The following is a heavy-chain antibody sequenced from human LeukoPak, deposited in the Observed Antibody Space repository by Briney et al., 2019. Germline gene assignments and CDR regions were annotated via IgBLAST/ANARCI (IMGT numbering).Heavy chain of an antibody. CDR3: ERDRGITTARGVPSWFDP. Sequence: NPSQTLSLTCTVSGDSISNGNYYWTWIRQPPGKGLEWIGRLYSTGSPNYNPSLKSRVTISIDASKNQFSLKLSSVTVADTAVYYCERDRGITTARGVPSWFDPWGQGTLVTVSS. CDR1: GDSISNGNYY. J-gene: IGHJ5*02. CDR2: LYSTGSP. D-gene: IGHD3-10*01. V-gene: IGHV4-61*02.